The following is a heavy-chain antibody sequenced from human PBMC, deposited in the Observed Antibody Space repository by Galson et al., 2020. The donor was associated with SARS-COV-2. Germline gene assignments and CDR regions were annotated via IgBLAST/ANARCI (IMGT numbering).Heavy chain of an antibody. CDR1: GFTFSSYY. D-gene: IGHD3-10*01. CDR2: IKRDGSEQ. J-gene: IGHJ4*02. V-gene: IGHV3-7*01. Sequence: GGSLRLSCAASGFTFSSYYMSWVRQAPGKGLEWVAHIKRDGSEQYYVDSVKGRFTISRDNAKSSVYLQMNSLRAEDTAVYYCARDWDGSGHGIDYWGQGTLVTVSS. CDR3: ARDWDGSGHGIDY.